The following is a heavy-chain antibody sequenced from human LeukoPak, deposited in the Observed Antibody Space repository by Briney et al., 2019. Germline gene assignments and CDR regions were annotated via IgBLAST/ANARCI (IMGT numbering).Heavy chain of an antibody. V-gene: IGHV1-8*01. Sequence: GASVKVSCKASGYTFTSYDINWVRQATGQGLEWMGWMNPNSGNTGYAQKFQGRVTMTRNTSISTAYMELSSLRSEDTAVYYCARGARGYQLLTYHYYYMDVWGKGTTVTISS. CDR1: GYTFTSYD. J-gene: IGHJ6*03. CDR2: MNPNSGNT. CDR3: ARGARGYQLLTYHYYYMDV. D-gene: IGHD2-2*01.